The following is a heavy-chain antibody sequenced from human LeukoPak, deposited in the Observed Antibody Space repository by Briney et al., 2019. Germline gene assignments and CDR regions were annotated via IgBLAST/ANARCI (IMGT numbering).Heavy chain of an antibody. CDR3: ARDILATSIAAPYY. V-gene: IGHV4-39*06. J-gene: IGHJ4*02. D-gene: IGHD6-13*01. CDR1: GGSISSSTYY. Sequence: RTSETLSLTCAVSGGSISSSTYYWGWIRQPPGKGLEWIGSIFYSGRTYYNPSLKSRVTMSVDTSKNQFPLRLSSVNAADTAVYYCARDILATSIAAPYYWGQGTLVTVSS. CDR2: IFYSGRT.